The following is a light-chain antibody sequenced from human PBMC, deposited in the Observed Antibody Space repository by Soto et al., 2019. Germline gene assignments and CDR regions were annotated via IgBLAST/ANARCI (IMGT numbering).Light chain of an antibody. Sequence: QSVLTQPPSVSGAPGQRVTISCTGSSSNIGAGYDVHWYQQFPGTAPKLLMYGNSNRPSGDPDRFSGSKSGTSASLAITGLQAEDEADYYCQSYDSSLSGSVVFGGGTKLTVL. CDR3: QSYDSSLSGSVV. CDR1: SSNIGAGYD. V-gene: IGLV1-40*01. CDR2: GNS. J-gene: IGLJ2*01.